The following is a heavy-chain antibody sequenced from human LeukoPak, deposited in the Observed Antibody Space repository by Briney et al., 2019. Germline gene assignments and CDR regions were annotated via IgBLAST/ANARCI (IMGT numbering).Heavy chain of an antibody. CDR1: GFTFSTYW. V-gene: IGHV3-74*01. CDR2: ISSDGSST. D-gene: IGHD1-1*01. CDR3: ARENWYLDY. Sequence: GGSLRLPCAASGFTFSTYWMHWVRQAPGKGLVWLSRISSDGSSTNYADSVKGRFTISRDNAKNTLYLQMNSLRAEDTAVYYCARENWYLDYWGQGTLVTVSS. J-gene: IGHJ4*02.